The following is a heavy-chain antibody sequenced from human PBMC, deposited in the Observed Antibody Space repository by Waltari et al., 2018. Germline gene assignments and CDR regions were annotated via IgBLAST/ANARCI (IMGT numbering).Heavy chain of an antibody. J-gene: IGHJ4*01. D-gene: IGHD3-9*01. CDR3: VTEGLLRYFEVFDY. V-gene: IGHV1-69*05. Sequence: QVQLVQSGAEVKKPGSSVKVSCKASGGTFSSYAISWVRQAPGQGLEWMGGIIPIFGTANYAQKFQGRVTITTDESTSTAYMELSSLRSEDTAVYYCVTEGLLRYFEVFDYWGQEPWSPSPQ. CDR2: IIPIFGTA. CDR1: GGTFSSYA.